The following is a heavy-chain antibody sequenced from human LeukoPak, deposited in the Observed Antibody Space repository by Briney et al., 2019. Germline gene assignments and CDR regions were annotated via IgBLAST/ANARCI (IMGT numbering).Heavy chain of an antibody. D-gene: IGHD1-14*01. V-gene: IGHV3-74*01. CDR3: ARSNHADDY. Sequence: PGGSLRLSCAASGFTCSNYWMHWVRQVPGKGLVWVSRINTSGSRTTYAESVKGRFTISRDNAENTLYLQMDSLRAEDTGVYYCARSNHADDYWGQGTLVTVSS. CDR1: GFTCSNYW. J-gene: IGHJ4*02. CDR2: INTSGSRT.